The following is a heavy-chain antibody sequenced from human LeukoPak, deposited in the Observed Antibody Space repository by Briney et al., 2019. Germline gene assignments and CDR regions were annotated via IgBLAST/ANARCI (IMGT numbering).Heavy chain of an antibody. CDR1: GDSVSSNSAA. CDR2: TYYRSKWYN. V-gene: IGHV6-1*01. J-gene: IGHJ4*02. Sequence: SQTLSLTCAISGDSVSSNSAAWNWIRQSPSRGLEWLGRTYYRSKWYNDYAVSVKSRITIYPDTSKNQFSLQLNSVTPEDTAVYYCARERGYPERGYSYGADYWGQGTLVTVSS. D-gene: IGHD5-18*01. CDR3: ARERGYPERGYSYGADY.